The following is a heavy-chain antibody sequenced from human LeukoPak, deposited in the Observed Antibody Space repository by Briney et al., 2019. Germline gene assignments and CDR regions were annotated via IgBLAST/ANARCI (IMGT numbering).Heavy chain of an antibody. V-gene: IGHV4-30-2*01. CDR2: IYHSGST. CDR3: ARDPGIAAAEDY. J-gene: IGHJ4*02. CDR1: GGSISSGGYY. Sequence: SQTLSLTCTVSGGSISSGGYYWSWIRQPPGKGLEWIGYIYHSGSTYYNPSLKSRVTISVDRSKNQFSLKLSSVTAADTAVYYCARDPGIAAAEDYWGQGTLVTVSS. D-gene: IGHD6-13*01.